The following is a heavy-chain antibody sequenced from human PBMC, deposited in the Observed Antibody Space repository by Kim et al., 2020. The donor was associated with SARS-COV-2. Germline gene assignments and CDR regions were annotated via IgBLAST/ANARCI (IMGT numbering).Heavy chain of an antibody. V-gene: IGHV4-39*01. CDR1: GGSIRSSGYY. J-gene: IGHJ6*04. Sequence: SETLSLTCTASGGSIRSSGYYWGWIRQPPGKGLEWIGSVYHTGNTYYNPSLKSRVTISADTSKNQFSLKLTSVTAADTAVYYCARQGDGSGSYYLSPYYYYGMDVWGAGTTVTVSS. D-gene: IGHD3-10*01. CDR3: ARQGDGSGSYYLSPYYYYGMDV. CDR2: VYHTGNT.